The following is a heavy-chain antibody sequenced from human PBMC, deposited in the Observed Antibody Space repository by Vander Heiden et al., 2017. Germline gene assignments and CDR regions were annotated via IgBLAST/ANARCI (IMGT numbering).Heavy chain of an antibody. CDR1: GGPFSSYA. V-gene: IGHV1-69*06. Sequence: QAQLVQSGAEVKKPGSSVKVSCKASGGPFSSYAISWVRQAPGQGLEWMGGIIPIFGTANYAQKFQGRVTITADKSTSTAYMELSSLRSEDTAVYYCAREVASYDSSGYRFDPWGQGTLVTVSS. D-gene: IGHD3-22*01. J-gene: IGHJ5*02. CDR2: IIPIFGTA. CDR3: AREVASYDSSGYRFDP.